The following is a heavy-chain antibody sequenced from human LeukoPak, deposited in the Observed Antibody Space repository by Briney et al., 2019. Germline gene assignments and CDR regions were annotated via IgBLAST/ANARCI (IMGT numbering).Heavy chain of an antibody. CDR2: IGTSSGNT. CDR3: ARGTTRPFDY. CDR1: GYTFTKYG. Sequence: GASVKVSCKASGYTFTKYGISWVRQAPGQGLEWMGWIGTSSGNTNYAQKLQGRVTMTTDTSTTTAYMELRSLRSDDTAVYYCARGTTRPFDYWGQGTLVTVSS. V-gene: IGHV1-18*01. D-gene: IGHD1-7*01. J-gene: IGHJ4*02.